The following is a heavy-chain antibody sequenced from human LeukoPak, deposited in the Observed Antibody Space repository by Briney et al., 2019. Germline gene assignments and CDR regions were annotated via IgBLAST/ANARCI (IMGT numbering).Heavy chain of an antibody. V-gene: IGHV1-46*01. D-gene: IGHD3-3*01. J-gene: IGHJ4*02. Sequence: APVKVSCKASGYTFTSYYMHWVRQAPGQGLEWMGIINPSGGSTSYAQKFQGRVTMTRDTSTSTVYMELSSLRSEDTAVYYCARDPDFWSGYWYYFDYWGQGTLVTVSS. CDR2: INPSGGST. CDR1: GYTFTSYY. CDR3: ARDPDFWSGYWYYFDY.